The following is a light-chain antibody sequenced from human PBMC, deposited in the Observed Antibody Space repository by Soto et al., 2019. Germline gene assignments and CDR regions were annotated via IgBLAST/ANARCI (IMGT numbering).Light chain of an antibody. CDR2: DVS. Sequence: QSALTQPRSVSGSPGQSVTISCTGTSSDVGGYNYVSWYQQHPGKAPKLMIYDVSKRPSGVPDRFSGSKSGNTASLTISGLQAEDDADYYCCSYAGSYTVHVVFGGGTKLNVL. V-gene: IGLV2-11*01. CDR1: SSDVGGYNY. CDR3: CSYAGSYTVHVV. J-gene: IGLJ2*01.